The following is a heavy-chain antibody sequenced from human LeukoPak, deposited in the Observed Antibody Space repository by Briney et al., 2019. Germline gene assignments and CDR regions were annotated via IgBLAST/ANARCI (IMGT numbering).Heavy chain of an antibody. V-gene: IGHV4-59*01. J-gene: IGHJ6*03. D-gene: IGHD6-19*01. CDR2: IYYSGST. Sequence: SETLSLTCTVSGGSISSYYWSWIRQPPGKGLEWIGYIYYSGSTNYNPSLKSRVTISVDTSKNQFSLKLSSVTAADTAVYYCARDKSSGWFSHYYYMDVWGKGTTVTVSS. CDR1: GGSISSYY. CDR3: ARDKSSGWFSHYYYMDV.